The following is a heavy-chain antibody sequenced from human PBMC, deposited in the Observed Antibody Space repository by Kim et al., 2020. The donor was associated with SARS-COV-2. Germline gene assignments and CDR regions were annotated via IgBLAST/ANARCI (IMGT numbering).Heavy chain of an antibody. CDR2: IGTAGDT. Sequence: GGSLRLSCAASGFTFSSYDMHWVRQATGKGLEWVSAIGTAGDTYYPGSLKGRFTNSRENAKNSLYLQMNSLRAGDTAVYYCARGGYSSGWGAEYGMDVWGQGTTGTVSS. V-gene: IGHV3-13*04. CDR1: GFTFSSYD. D-gene: IGHD6-19*01. CDR3: ARGGYSSGWGAEYGMDV. J-gene: IGHJ6*02.